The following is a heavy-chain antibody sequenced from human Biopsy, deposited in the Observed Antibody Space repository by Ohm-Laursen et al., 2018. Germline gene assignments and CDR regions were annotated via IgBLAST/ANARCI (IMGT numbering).Heavy chain of an antibody. J-gene: IGHJ5*02. V-gene: IGHV1-8*01. CDR1: GYTFTSYD. CDR2: LNPVSGNS. D-gene: IGHD1-7*01. CDR3: GRAVRNQLLTDP. Sequence: ASVYASCKAPGYTFTSYDITWVRPASGQGPEWIGWLNPVSGNSNFGQKFRGRVTVTSDTSISTAYMELSGLTSDDTATYYCGRAVRNQLLTDPWGQGTLVTVTS.